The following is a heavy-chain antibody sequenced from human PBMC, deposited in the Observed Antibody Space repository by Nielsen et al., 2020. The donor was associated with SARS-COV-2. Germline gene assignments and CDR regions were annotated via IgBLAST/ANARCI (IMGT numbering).Heavy chain of an antibody. V-gene: IGHV4-59*13. CDR3: ASLRTIFGVDVDY. D-gene: IGHD3-3*01. J-gene: IGHJ4*02. CDR1: GGSISSYY. Sequence: GSLRLSCTVSGGSISSYYWSWIRQPPGKGLEWIGYIYYSGSTNYNPSLKSRVTISVDTSKNQFSLKLSSVTAADTAVYYCASLRTIFGVDVDYWGQGTLVTVSS. CDR2: IYYSGST.